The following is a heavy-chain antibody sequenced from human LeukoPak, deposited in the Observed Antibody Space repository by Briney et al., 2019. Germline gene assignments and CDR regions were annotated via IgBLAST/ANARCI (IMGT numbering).Heavy chain of an antibody. D-gene: IGHD4-17*01. CDR1: GFTLDDYA. CDR3: TRNTVTVHFDY. J-gene: IGHJ4*02. Sequence: GGSLRLSCSASGFTLDDYAVSWFRQAPGKGLEWVGFIRSKAFGGTPEYAASVRGRFTISRDDSKSIAYLQMNSLKTEDTAVYYCTRNTVTVHFDYWSQGTLVTVSS. V-gene: IGHV3-49*03. CDR2: IRSKAFGGTP.